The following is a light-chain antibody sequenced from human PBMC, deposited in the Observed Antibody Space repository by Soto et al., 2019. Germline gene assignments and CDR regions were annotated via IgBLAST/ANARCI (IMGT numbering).Light chain of an antibody. Sequence: DIQMTQSPSSLSASVGDRVTITCRASQSVTTYLNWYQHKPGKAPQLLIYGASRLQSGVPSRFSASGSATDFALTITSLQPEDFASYYCHQSYSNPPTFGIGTRLEIK. J-gene: IGKJ5*01. V-gene: IGKV1-39*01. CDR2: GAS. CDR1: QSVTTY. CDR3: HQSYSNPPT.